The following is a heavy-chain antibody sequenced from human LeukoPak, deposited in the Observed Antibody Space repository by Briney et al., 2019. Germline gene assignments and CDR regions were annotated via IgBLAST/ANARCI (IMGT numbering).Heavy chain of an antibody. J-gene: IGHJ4*02. D-gene: IGHD4-17*01. V-gene: IGHV4-34*01. CDR2: INHSGST. CDR3: ARLYGDYVGSDVG. Sequence: SETLSLTCAVYGGSFSGYYWSCIRQPPGKGLEWIGEINHSGSTNYNPSLKSRVTISVDTSKNQFSLKLSSVTAADTAVYYCARLYGDYVGSDVGWGQGTLVTVSS. CDR1: GGSFSGYY.